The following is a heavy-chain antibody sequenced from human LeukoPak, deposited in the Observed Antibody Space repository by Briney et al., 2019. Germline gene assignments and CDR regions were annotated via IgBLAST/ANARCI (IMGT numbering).Heavy chain of an antibody. Sequence: SVKVTCKASGGTFSSYAISWVRQAPGQGLEWMGRIIPILGIANYAQKFQGRVTITADKSTSTAYMELSSLRSEDTAVYYCARGPHIVVLNGMDVWGQGTTVTVSS. CDR3: ARGPHIVVLNGMDV. CDR1: GGTFSSYA. V-gene: IGHV1-69*04. D-gene: IGHD2-2*01. CDR2: IIPILGIA. J-gene: IGHJ6*02.